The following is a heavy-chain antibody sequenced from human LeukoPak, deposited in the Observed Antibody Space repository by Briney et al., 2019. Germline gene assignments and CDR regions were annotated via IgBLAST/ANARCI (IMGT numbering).Heavy chain of an antibody. CDR1: GGSISSYY. CDR3: ARYRDSSGNFDY. CDR2: IYYSGST. V-gene: IGHV4-59*01. J-gene: IGHJ4*02. Sequence: PSETLSLTSTVSGGSISSYYWSWIRQPPGKGLEWIGYIYYSGSTNYNPSLKSRVTISVDTSKNQFSLKLSSVTAADTAVYYCARYRDSSGNFDYWGQGTLVTVSS. D-gene: IGHD6-19*01.